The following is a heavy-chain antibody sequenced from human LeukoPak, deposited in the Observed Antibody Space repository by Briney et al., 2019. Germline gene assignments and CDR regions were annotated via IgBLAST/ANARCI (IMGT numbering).Heavy chain of an antibody. Sequence: SQTLSLTCAISGDSVSSSSAGWHWLRQSPSRGLEWLGRTYYRSDWYNDYAVSVKGRISINSDTSKNQFSLQLNSVTPEDTAVYYCAREREVAGYFDFWGRGSLVTVSS. CDR2: TYYRSDWYN. J-gene: IGHJ4*02. CDR1: GDSVSSSSAG. D-gene: IGHD6-19*01. CDR3: AREREVAGYFDF. V-gene: IGHV6-1*01.